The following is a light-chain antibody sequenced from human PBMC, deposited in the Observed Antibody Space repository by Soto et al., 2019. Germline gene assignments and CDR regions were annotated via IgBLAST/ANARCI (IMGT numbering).Light chain of an antibody. CDR2: TAS. Sequence: DIQITHSPSTLSASVGERVTITFLASQSVSSWLAWYQQKPGKAPTLLIHTASTLQSGVPSRFSGSGSGTDFTLIISSLQPDDFATYFCQQYNTYRTFGQGTKVDIK. CDR3: QQYNTYRT. V-gene: IGKV1-5*03. J-gene: IGKJ1*01. CDR1: QSVSSW.